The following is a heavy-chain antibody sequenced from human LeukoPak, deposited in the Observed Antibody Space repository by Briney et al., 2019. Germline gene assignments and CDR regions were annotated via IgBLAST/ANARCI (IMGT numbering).Heavy chain of an antibody. CDR3: ARDLLVDSSGYYYEEPGWFDP. J-gene: IGHJ5*02. V-gene: IGHV1-2*02. Sequence: GESLKISCKGSGYSFTSYYMHWVRQAPGQGLEWMGWINPNSGGTNYAQKFQGRVTITRDTSASTAYMELSSLRSEDTAVYYCARDLLVDSSGYYYEEPGWFDPWGQGTLVTVSS. CDR2: INPNSGGT. CDR1: GYSFTSYY. D-gene: IGHD3-22*01.